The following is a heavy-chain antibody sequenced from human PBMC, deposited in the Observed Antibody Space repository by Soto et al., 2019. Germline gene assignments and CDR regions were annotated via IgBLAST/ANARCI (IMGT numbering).Heavy chain of an antibody. Sequence: QVQLVESGGGVVQPGRSLRLSCAASGFTFSSYGMHWVRQAPGKGLEWVAVIWYDGSNKYYADSVKGRFTISRDNSKNTLYLQMNSLRAEDTAVYYCVRDSGIAVAGPDYYFDYWGQGTLVTVSS. V-gene: IGHV3-33*01. CDR3: VRDSGIAVAGPDYYFDY. CDR1: GFTFSSYG. D-gene: IGHD6-19*01. CDR2: IWYDGSNK. J-gene: IGHJ4*02.